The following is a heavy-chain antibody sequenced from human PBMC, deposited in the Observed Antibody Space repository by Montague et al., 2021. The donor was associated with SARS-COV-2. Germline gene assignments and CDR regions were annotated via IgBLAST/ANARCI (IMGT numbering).Heavy chain of an antibody. CDR2: IYYSGST. V-gene: IGHV4-59*01. CDR1: GGSISSYY. CDR3: TRDSRSSVWGYWYYGMDV. Sequence: SETLSLTCTVSGGSISSYYWSWIRQPPGKGLEWIGYIYYSGSTNYNPSLKSRVTISVDTSKNQFSLKLSSVTAADTAVYYCTRDSRSSVWGYWYYGMDVWGQGTTVIVSS. J-gene: IGHJ6*02. D-gene: IGHD1-26*01.